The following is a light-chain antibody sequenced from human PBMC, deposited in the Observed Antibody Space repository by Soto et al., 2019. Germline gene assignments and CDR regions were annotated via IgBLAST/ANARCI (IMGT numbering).Light chain of an antibody. CDR2: GAS. CDR1: QIISVY. J-gene: IGKJ4*01. CDR3: QQSDDNPPT. V-gene: IGKV1-39*01. Sequence: LQMTQSPSSMTASVGYIVTITCRASQIISVYLNWYQQKSGKAPKLLIYGASSLQSGVPSRFSGGGSGTVFTLTISSLQPEDSASYHCQQSDDNPPTFGGGTTVEIK.